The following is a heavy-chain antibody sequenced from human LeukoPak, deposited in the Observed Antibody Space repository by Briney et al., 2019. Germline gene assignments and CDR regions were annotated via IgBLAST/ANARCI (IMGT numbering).Heavy chain of an antibody. CDR2: ISSSSSYI. V-gene: IGHV3-21*01. J-gene: IGHJ3*02. CDR1: GFTISSYS. D-gene: IGHD4-17*01. CDR3: ARNQDYGVYNSVGAFDI. Sequence: GGSLRLSCAASGFTISSYSMNWVRQAPGKGLEWVSSISSSSSYIYYADSVKGRFTISRDNAKNSLYLQMNSLRAEDTAVYYCARNQDYGVYNSVGAFDIWGQGTMVTVSS.